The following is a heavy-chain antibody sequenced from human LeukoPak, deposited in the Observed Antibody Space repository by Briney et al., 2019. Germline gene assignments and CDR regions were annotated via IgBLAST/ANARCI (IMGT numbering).Heavy chain of an antibody. CDR2: ISSSSSTI. D-gene: IGHD2/OR15-2a*01. CDR3: ARDEPSPDSTDLDY. V-gene: IGHV3-48*01. CDR1: GFTFSSYS. J-gene: IGHJ4*02. Sequence: GGSLRLSCAASGFTFSSYSMNWVRQAPGKGLEWVSYISSSSSTIYYADSVKGRFTISRDNSKNTLYLQMNSLRAEDTAVYYCARDEPSPDSTDLDYWGQGTLVTVSS.